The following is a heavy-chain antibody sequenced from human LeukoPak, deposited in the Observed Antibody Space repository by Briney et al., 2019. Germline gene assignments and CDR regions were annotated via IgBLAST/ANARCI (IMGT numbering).Heavy chain of an antibody. Sequence: SETLSLTCTVSGGSISSSSYYWGWIRQPPGKGLEWIGSIYYSGSTYYNPSLKSRVTISVDTSKNQFSLKLSSVTAADTAVYYCARHVVPLWSEFDYWGQGTLVTVSS. CDR3: ARHVVPLWSEFDY. CDR2: IYYSGST. CDR1: GGSISSSSYY. D-gene: IGHD5-18*01. V-gene: IGHV4-39*01. J-gene: IGHJ4*02.